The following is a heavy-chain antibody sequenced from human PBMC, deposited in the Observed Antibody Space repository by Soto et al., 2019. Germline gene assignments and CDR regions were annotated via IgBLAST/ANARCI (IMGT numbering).Heavy chain of an antibody. CDR3: ARHQYNWNYPQSNFDF. Sequence: SETLSLTCTVSGGSISSYYWSWIRQSPGKGLEWIGYINDDGSTNYNPSLKSRVTISVDTSKNQFSLKLGSVTAADTAVYYCARHQYNWNYPQSNFDFWGQGARVTVAS. CDR1: GGSISSYY. CDR2: INDDGST. V-gene: IGHV4-59*08. D-gene: IGHD1-7*01. J-gene: IGHJ4*02.